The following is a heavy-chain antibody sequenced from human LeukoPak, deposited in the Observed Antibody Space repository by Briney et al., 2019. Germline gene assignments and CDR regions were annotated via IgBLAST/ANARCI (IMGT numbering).Heavy chain of an antibody. D-gene: IGHD3-22*01. J-gene: IGHJ4*02. V-gene: IGHV3-21*01. CDR3: ARDGYYYDSSGYYYPLDY. Sequence: GGSLRLSCAASGFTFSSYSMNWVHQAPGKGLEWVSSISSSSSYIYYADSVKGRFTISRDNAKNSLYLQMNSLRAEDTAVYYCARDGYYYDSSGYYYPLDYWGQGTLVTVSS. CDR2: ISSSSSYI. CDR1: GFTFSSYS.